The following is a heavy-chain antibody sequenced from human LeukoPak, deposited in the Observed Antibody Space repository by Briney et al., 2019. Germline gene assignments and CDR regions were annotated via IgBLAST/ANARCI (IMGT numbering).Heavy chain of an antibody. CDR1: GYTFTSYG. J-gene: IGHJ4*02. CDR3: AREENYYDSSGIDY. V-gene: IGHV1-18*01. Sequence: ASVKVSCKASGYTFTSYGISWVRQAPGQGLEWMGWISAYNGNTNYAQKLQGRVTMTTDTSTSTAYMELRSLRSDDTAVYYCAREENYYDSSGIDYWGQGTLVTVSS. CDR2: ISAYNGNT. D-gene: IGHD3-22*01.